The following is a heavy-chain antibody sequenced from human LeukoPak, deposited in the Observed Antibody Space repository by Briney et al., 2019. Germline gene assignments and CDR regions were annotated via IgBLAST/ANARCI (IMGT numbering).Heavy chain of an antibody. J-gene: IGHJ6*03. Sequence: GGSLRLSCATSGFTFNNYNMNWVRQAPGRALEWVSSITSSGTYIFYADSVKGRFTISRDNAKNSLYLQMNSLGPEDTAVYYCARDPYSGNYGNYYYYYMDVWGKGTTVTVSS. D-gene: IGHD1-26*01. CDR1: GFTFNNYN. V-gene: IGHV3-21*01. CDR2: ITSSGTYI. CDR3: ARDPYSGNYGNYYYYYMDV.